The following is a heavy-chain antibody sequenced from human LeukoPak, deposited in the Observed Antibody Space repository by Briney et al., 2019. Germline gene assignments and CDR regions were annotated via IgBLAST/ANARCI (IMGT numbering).Heavy chain of an antibody. Sequence: GGSLRLSCAASGFTVSSNYMSWVRQAPGKGLEWVSYINGPASNIFYADSVKGRFTISRDNAKNSLYLQMNSLRVEDTAVYYCGTTLSGWSPPQTSYYSYYMDVWGKGTTVTISS. CDR3: GTTLSGWSPPQTSYYSYYMDV. D-gene: IGHD6-19*01. J-gene: IGHJ6*03. V-gene: IGHV3-11*01. CDR1: GFTVSSNY. CDR2: INGPASNI.